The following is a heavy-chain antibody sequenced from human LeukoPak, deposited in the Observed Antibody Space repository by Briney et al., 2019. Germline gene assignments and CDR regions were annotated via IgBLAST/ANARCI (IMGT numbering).Heavy chain of an antibody. V-gene: IGHV1-18*01. Sequence: GASVKFSCKASGYNFLNYGISWVRQAPGQGLEWMGWISGKTGNINYAQKFQARATMTRDTSTSTAYMELRSLRSDDTAVYFCARRFLNSHPIYYYMDVWAKGTTVIVSS. CDR1: GYNFLNYG. J-gene: IGHJ6*03. D-gene: IGHD2-21*01. CDR2: ISGKTGNI. CDR3: ARRFLNSHPIYYYMDV.